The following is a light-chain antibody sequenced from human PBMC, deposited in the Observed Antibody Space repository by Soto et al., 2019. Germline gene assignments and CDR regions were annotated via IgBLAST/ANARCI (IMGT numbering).Light chain of an antibody. CDR1: SRDVGGYHY. CDR3: SSYAGSNNLV. J-gene: IGLJ2*01. CDR2: EVT. Sequence: QSALTQPPSASGSPGQSVTSSCTGTSRDVGGYHYVSWYQQHPGKAPKLMIHEVTKRPSGVPDRFSGSKSGNTASLTVSGLQGEDEADYYCSSYAGSNNLVFGGGTQLTVL. V-gene: IGLV2-8*01.